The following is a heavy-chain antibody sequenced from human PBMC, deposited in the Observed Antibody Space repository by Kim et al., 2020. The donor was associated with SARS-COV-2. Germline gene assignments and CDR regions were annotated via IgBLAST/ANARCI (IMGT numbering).Heavy chain of an antibody. V-gene: IGHV3-33*06. CDR2: IWYDGSNT. Sequence: GGSLRLSCAASGFTFSSYGMHWVRQAPGKGLEWVAVIWYDGSNTYYADSVKGRFTISRDNSKNTLYLQMNSLRAEDTAVYYCAKDAHYYDSSGYYPLWGQGTLVTVSS. D-gene: IGHD3-22*01. CDR3: AKDAHYYDSSGYYPL. CDR1: GFTFSSYG. J-gene: IGHJ4*02.